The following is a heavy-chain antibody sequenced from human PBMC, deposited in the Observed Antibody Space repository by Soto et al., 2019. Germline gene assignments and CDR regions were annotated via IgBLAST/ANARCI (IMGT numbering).Heavy chain of an antibody. Sequence: VQLVESGGGLVQPGKSMRLSCAASGFTFHDFAMHWVRQAPGKGLEWVSGISWNSGSMGYADSVNGRVIISRDNAMNSLYLQMNSLRAEDTALYYCAKDKGYNWNDVAAFDIWGQRTMVTVSS. D-gene: IGHD1-20*01. CDR1: GFTFHDFA. CDR2: ISWNSGSM. V-gene: IGHV3-9*01. J-gene: IGHJ3*02. CDR3: AKDKGYNWNDVAAFDI.